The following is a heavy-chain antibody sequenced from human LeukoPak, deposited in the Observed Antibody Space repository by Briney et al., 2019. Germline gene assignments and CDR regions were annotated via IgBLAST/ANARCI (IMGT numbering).Heavy chain of an antibody. D-gene: IGHD2-15*01. Sequence: PGGSLRLSCTASGFTFGDYAMSWVRQAPGKGLEWVGFIRSKAYGGTTEYAASVKGRFTISRDDSKSIAYLQMNSLKTEDTAVYYCTREPILGYCSGGSCYSDYWGQGTLVTVSS. J-gene: IGHJ4*02. V-gene: IGHV3-49*04. CDR3: TREPILGYCSGGSCYSDY. CDR2: IRSKAYGGTT. CDR1: GFTFGDYA.